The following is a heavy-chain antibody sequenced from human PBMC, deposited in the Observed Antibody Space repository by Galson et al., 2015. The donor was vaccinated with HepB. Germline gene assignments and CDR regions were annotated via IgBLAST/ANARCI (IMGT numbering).Heavy chain of an antibody. CDR2: INPSGGST. CDR1: GYTFTSYY. CDR3: ARAFWGDYCSSTSCYERWFDP. V-gene: IGHV1-46*03. Sequence: SVKVSCKASGYTFTSYYMHWVRQAPGQGLEWMGIINPSGGSTSYAQKFQGRVTLTRDTSTSTVYMELSSLRSEDTAVYYCARAFWGDYCSSTSCYERWFDPWGQGTLVTVSS. J-gene: IGHJ5*02. D-gene: IGHD2-2*01.